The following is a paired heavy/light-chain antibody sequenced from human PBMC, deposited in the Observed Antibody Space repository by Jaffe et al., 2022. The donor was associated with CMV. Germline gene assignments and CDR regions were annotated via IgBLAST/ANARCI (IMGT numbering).Heavy chain of an antibody. J-gene: IGHJ4*02. CDR3: ARSVYSRWYSVY. CDR2: IYPGDSP. Sequence: EVQLVQSGAEVKKPGESLKISCKASGDTVTNYWIAWVRQAPGKGLEWMGIIYPGDSPRYNPSFQGQVTISADKSVGTAYLQWSRLKASDTATYYCARSVYSRWYSVYWGQGTQVTVSS. V-gene: IGHV5-51*01. CDR1: GDTVTNYW. D-gene: IGHD6-13*01.
Light chain of an antibody. CDR2: GAS. J-gene: IGKJ5*01. V-gene: IGKV3-20*01. CDR1: QSVSNSY. Sequence: EILLTQSPGTLSLSPGERATLSCRASQSVSNSYLGWYQQRPGQAPRLLIYGASTRATGIPDRFSASESGTDFTLTISRLEPEDFAVYYCQQYDSSPITFGQGTRLEIK. CDR3: QQYDSSPIT.